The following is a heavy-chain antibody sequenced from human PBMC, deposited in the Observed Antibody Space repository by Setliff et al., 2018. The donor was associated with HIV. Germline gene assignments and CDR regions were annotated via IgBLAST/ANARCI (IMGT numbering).Heavy chain of an antibody. D-gene: IGHD2-8*02. V-gene: IGHV4-4*08. CDR1: GGSLSGHY. Sequence: SETLSLTCAVYGGSLSGHYWTWIRQPPGEGLEWIGHVYTTGGTNYNPSLESRLTISVDTSRNQFSLRLSSVTAADTAVYYCARAPTGVTNAFDIWGQGTMVTVSS. CDR3: ARAPTGVTNAFDI. CDR2: VYTTGGT. J-gene: IGHJ3*02.